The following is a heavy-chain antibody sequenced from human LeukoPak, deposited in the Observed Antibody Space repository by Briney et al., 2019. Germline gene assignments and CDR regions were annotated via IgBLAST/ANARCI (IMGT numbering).Heavy chain of an antibody. D-gene: IGHD3-9*01. V-gene: IGHV3-30*04. CDR1: GFTFSNYG. CDR2: ISSDGIEK. Sequence: GGSHRLSCEASGFTFSNYGLHWVRQTPGKGLEWVAAISSDGIEKHYADSVKGRFTISRDNSKSTLYLQMNSLRAEDTALYYCAREGHYDILTGYSPLEYYFYYMDVWGKGTTVTVSS. CDR3: AREGHYDILTGYSPLEYYFYYMDV. J-gene: IGHJ6*03.